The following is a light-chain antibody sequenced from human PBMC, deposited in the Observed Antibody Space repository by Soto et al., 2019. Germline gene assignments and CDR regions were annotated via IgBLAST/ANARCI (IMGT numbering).Light chain of an antibody. J-gene: IGLJ1*01. Sequence: ALAQPASVSGSPGQSITISCTGTSSDLGAYNFVPWYQQYPGEAPKLIIYEVSNRPSGVSTRFSGSKSGNTASLTVSGLQTEDEADYHCSSYTTRRTYVFGTGTKVTVL. CDR2: EVS. CDR3: SSYTTRRTYV. V-gene: IGLV2-14*01. CDR1: SSDLGAYNF.